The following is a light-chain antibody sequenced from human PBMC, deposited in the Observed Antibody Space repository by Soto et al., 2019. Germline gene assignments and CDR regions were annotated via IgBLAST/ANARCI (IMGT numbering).Light chain of an antibody. CDR1: SSDIGGYKH. J-gene: IGLJ1*01. CDR2: EVS. V-gene: IGLV2-14*01. Sequence: QSVPTQPASVSGSPGQSITISCTGTSSDIGGYKHVSWYQQHPDKAPKLMIYEVSNRPSGVSNRFSGSKSGNTASLTISGLQAEDEADYYCSSYTTSSTQVFGTGTKVTVL. CDR3: SSYTTSSTQV.